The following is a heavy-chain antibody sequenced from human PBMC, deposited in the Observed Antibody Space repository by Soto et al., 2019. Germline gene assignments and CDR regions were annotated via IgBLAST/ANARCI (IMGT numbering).Heavy chain of an antibody. CDR3: ERVLELNWLHP. D-gene: IGHD3-3*01. J-gene: IGHJ5*02. V-gene: IGHV1-69*06. CDR2: IIPIFGTA. CDR1: GGTFSSYA. Sequence: SVKVSCKASGGTFSSYAISWVRQAPGQGLEWMGGIIPIFGTANYAQKFQGRVTITADKSTSTAYMELSSLRSEDTAVYYCERVLELNWLHPCGQGTLLTVSS.